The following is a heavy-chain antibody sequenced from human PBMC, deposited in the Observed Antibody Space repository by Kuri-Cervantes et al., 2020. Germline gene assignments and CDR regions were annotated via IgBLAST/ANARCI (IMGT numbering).Heavy chain of an antibody. Sequence: SVKVSCKASGGTFSGYAISWVRQAPGQGLEWMGGIIPIFGTANYAQKFQGRVTITADKSTSTAYMELSSLRSEDTAVYYCASGSYYLKGVMGGFDIWGQGTMVTVSS. D-gene: IGHD1-26*01. J-gene: IGHJ3*02. CDR3: ASGSYYLKGVMGGFDI. CDR2: IIPIFGTA. CDR1: GGTFSGYA. V-gene: IGHV1-69*06.